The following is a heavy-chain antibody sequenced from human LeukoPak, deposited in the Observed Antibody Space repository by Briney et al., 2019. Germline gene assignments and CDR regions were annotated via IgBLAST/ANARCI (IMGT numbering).Heavy chain of an antibody. D-gene: IGHD4-17*01. J-gene: IGHJ4*02. CDR3: AKRGTVTTFGHCDY. V-gene: IGHV3-23*01. CDR2: ISDSGGST. Sequence: GGSLRLSCAASGITFSSYAMSWVRQAPGKGLEWVSTISDSGGSTYYADSVKGRFTISRDNSKNTLYLQMNSLRAEDTAVYYCAKRGTVTTFGHCDYWGQGTLVTVSS. CDR1: GITFSSYA.